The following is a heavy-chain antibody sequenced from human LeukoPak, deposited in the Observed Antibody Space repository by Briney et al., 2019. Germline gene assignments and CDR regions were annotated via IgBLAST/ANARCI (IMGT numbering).Heavy chain of an antibody. CDR3: VTLGWFGEAYGMDV. V-gene: IGHV1-24*01. Sequence: GASVKVSCKVSGYTLTELSIHWVRQATGKGLEWRGGFDPEDGETIYAQKFQGRVTMTEDTSTETAYMELSSLRSEDTAVYYCVTLGWFGEAYGMDVWGQGTTVTVSS. J-gene: IGHJ6*02. D-gene: IGHD3-10*01. CDR1: GYTLTELS. CDR2: FDPEDGET.